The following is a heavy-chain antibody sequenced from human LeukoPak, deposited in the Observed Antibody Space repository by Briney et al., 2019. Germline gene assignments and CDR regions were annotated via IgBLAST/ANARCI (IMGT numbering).Heavy chain of an antibody. Sequence: GGSLRLSCAASGLSVSSSYMSWVRQAPGKGLEWVAGISDTGKKTNYADSVKGRFTISRDNPQNTLYLQMNSLRAEDTAVYFCAKRGVVIRVILVGFHKEAYYFDSWGQGALVTVSS. CDR3: AKRGVVIRVILVGFHKEAYYFDS. CDR2: ISDTGKKT. D-gene: IGHD3-22*01. CDR1: GLSVSSSY. J-gene: IGHJ4*02. V-gene: IGHV3-23*01.